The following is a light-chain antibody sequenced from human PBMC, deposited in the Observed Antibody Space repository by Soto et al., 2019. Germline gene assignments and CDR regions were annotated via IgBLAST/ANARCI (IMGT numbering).Light chain of an antibody. J-gene: IGKJ1*01. V-gene: IGKV1-39*01. CDR2: AAA. CDR1: QSITTY. CDR3: QQAYGAPPT. Sequence: DMQMTQSPSSLSASVGDRVTITCRASQSITTYLNWYQQTSGEAPNLLXYAAARLQTGVPSRFSGSGSGTDFTLTISSLQPEDFETYYCQQAYGAPPTFGQGTKVDIK.